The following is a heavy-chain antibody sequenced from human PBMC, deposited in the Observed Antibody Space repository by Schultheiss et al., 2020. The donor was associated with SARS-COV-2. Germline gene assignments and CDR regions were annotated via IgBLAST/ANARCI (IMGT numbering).Heavy chain of an antibody. CDR2: FYYSGST. V-gene: IGHV4-4*02. J-gene: IGHJ5*02. Sequence: SETLSLTCTVSGGSISSSNWWSWVRQPPGKGLEWIGYFYYSGSTNYNPSLKSRVTISVDTSKNQFSLKLSSVTAADTAVYYCARDVLTIGTGTYPFPWGQGTLVTVSS. CDR1: GGSISSSNW. CDR3: ARDVLTIGTGTYPFP. D-gene: IGHD1-1*01.